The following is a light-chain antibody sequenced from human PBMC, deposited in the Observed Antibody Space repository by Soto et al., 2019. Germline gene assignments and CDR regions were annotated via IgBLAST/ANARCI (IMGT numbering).Light chain of an antibody. CDR2: DVS. J-gene: IGLJ1*01. Sequence: QSVLTQPASLSGSPGQSITISCTGTSSDVGGYNYVSWYQQHPGKAPKLMIYDVSNRPSGVSNRFSGSKSGNTASLTISGLQAEDEADYYCSSYTSSSILPYVFGTGTKVTVL. CDR3: SSYTSSSILPYV. CDR1: SSDVGGYNY. V-gene: IGLV2-14*01.